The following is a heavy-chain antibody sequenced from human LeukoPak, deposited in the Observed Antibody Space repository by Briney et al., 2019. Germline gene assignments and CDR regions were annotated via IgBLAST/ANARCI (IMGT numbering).Heavy chain of an antibody. J-gene: IGHJ4*02. CDR2: VYYSGST. V-gene: IGHV4-39*01. D-gene: IGHD3-10*01. Sequence: PSETLSLTCTVSGGSISSSNYYWAWIRQPPGQGLEWIGSVYYSGSTYYTPSLKSRVTISVDTSKNQFSLKLSSVTAADTAVYYCWRGGSGSYPIDYWGQGTLVTVSS. CDR3: WRGGSGSYPIDY. CDR1: GGSISSSNYY.